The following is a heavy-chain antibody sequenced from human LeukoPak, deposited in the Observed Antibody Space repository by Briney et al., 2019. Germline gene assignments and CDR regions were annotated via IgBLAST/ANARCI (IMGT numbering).Heavy chain of an antibody. J-gene: IGHJ4*02. V-gene: IGHV4-34*01. CDR2: INHSGST. CDR3: ATAAAGTGEFDY. D-gene: IGHD6-13*01. Sequence: PSETLSLTCAVYGGSLSGYYWSWIRQPPGKGLEWIGEINHSGSTNYNPSLKSRVTISVGTSKNQFSLKLSSVTAADTAVYYCATAAAGTGEFDYWGQGTLVTVSS. CDR1: GGSLSGYY.